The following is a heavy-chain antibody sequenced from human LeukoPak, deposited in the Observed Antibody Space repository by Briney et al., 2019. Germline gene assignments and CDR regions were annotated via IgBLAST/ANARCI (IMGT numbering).Heavy chain of an antibody. D-gene: IGHD6-19*01. CDR2: ISTAGGST. Sequence: PGGSLRLSCAASGFTFSSYAMSWVRQAPGKGLEWVSGISTAGGSTYYADSVKGRFTISRDNAKNSLYLQMNSLRAEDTAVYYCARAEFAVASLYYFDYWGQGTLVTVSS. J-gene: IGHJ4*02. CDR3: ARAEFAVASLYYFDY. CDR1: GFTFSSYA. V-gene: IGHV3-23*01.